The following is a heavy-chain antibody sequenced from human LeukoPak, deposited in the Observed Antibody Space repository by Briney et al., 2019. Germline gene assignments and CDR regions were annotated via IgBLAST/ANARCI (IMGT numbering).Heavy chain of an antibody. CDR2: IISIFGIA. V-gene: IGHV1-69*04. J-gene: IGHJ4*02. D-gene: IGHD3-22*01. Sequence: SVKVSCKASGGTFSSYAISWVRQAPGQGLEWMGRIISIFGIANYAQKFQGRVTITADKSTSTAYMELSSLRSEDTAVYYCARDPSAHYYDSSGYYDYWGQGTLVTVSS. CDR3: ARDPSAHYYDSSGYYDY. CDR1: GGTFSSYA.